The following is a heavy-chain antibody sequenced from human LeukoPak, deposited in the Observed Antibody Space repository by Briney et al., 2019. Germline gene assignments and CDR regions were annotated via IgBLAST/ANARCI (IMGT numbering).Heavy chain of an antibody. Sequence: ASVKVSCKASGYTFTSYYMHWVRQAPGQGLEWMGIINPSGGSTSYAQKFQGRVTTARDTSTSTVYMELSSLRSEDTAVYYCARSPGILGEDYYYYYGMDVWGQGTTVTVSS. J-gene: IGHJ6*02. CDR2: INPSGGST. D-gene: IGHD4-17*01. CDR3: ARSPGILGEDYYYYYGMDV. V-gene: IGHV1-46*01. CDR1: GYTFTSYY.